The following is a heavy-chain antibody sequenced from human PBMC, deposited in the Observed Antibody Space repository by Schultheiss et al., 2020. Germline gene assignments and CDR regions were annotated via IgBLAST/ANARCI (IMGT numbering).Heavy chain of an antibody. J-gene: IGHJ4*02. Sequence: SETLSLTCTVSGGSIGIYYWSWIRQPPGKGLEWIGYIYYSGSTNYNPSLKNRVTISVDTSKNQFSLKLSSVTAADTAVYYCARGVPYCSGGSCYPYYFDYWGQGTLVTVSS. CDR2: IYYSGST. V-gene: IGHV4-59*12. D-gene: IGHD2-15*01. CDR3: ARGVPYCSGGSCYPYYFDY. CDR1: GGSIGIYY.